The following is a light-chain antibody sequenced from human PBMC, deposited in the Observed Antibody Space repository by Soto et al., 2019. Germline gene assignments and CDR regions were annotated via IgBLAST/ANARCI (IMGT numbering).Light chain of an antibody. V-gene: IGLV1-47*01. CDR3: AAWDDSLSGRV. CDR2: RNN. CDR1: SSNIGSNY. Sequence: QSVLTQPPSASGTPGQRVTISCYGSSSNIGSNYVYWYQQLPGTAPKLLIYRNNQRPSGVPDRFSGSKSGTSASLAISGLQSEDEADYYCAAWDDSLSGRVFGGGPKVTVL. J-gene: IGLJ3*02.